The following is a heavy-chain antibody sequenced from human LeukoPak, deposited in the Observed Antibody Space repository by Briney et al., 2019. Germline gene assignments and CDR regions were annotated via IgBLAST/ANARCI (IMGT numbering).Heavy chain of an antibody. D-gene: IGHD2-2*01. Sequence: GGSLRLSCAASGFTVSSSYMSWVRQAPGKGLEWVSVIYSDGSTYYADSVKGRFTISRDNSKNTLYLQMNSLRAEDTAVYYCAKESCSSTSCATFDYWGQGTLVTVSS. CDR2: IYSDGST. J-gene: IGHJ4*02. CDR1: GFTVSSSY. V-gene: IGHV3-53*01. CDR3: AKESCSSTSCATFDY.